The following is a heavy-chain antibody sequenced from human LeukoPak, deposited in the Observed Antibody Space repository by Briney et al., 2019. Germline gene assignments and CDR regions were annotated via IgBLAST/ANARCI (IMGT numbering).Heavy chain of an antibody. J-gene: IGHJ4*02. V-gene: IGHV3-30*18. CDR2: ISYDGSNK. D-gene: IGHD3-22*01. CDR3: AKVLTVYYDSSGYYSGSLDY. Sequence: GASVKVSCKASGYTFTGYYMHWVRQAPGKGLEWVAVISYDGSNKYYADSVKGRFTISRDNSKNTLYLQMNSLRAEDTAVYYCAKVLTVYYDSSGYYSGSLDYWGQGTLVTVSS. CDR1: GYTFTGYY.